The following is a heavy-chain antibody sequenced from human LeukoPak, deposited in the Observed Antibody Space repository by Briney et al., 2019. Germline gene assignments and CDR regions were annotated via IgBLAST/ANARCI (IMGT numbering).Heavy chain of an antibody. CDR2: ISAYNGST. CDR1: GYTFTSYG. D-gene: IGHD3-9*01. J-gene: IGHJ4*02. V-gene: IGHV1-18*01. CDR3: ARVDLLTGYYFFDY. Sequence: ASVKVSCKASGYTFTSYGISWVRQAPGQGLEWMGWISAYNGSTNYAQKLQGRVTMTTDTSTSTAYMELRSLGSDETAVYYCARVDLLTGYYFFDYWGQGTLVTVSS.